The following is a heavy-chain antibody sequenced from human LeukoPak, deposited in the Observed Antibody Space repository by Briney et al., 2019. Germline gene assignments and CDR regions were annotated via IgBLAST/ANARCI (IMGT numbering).Heavy chain of an antibody. CDR3: AKGSGLYDFCPFDP. D-gene: IGHD3-3*01. CDR2: ITDTDLST. Sequence: GGSLRISCAASGFAFSSYAKSWVRQAPGKGLEWVSTITDTDLSTHYTDSVKGRFTISRDNSKNTLYLQMNSLRAEDTAVYYCAKGSGLYDFCPFDPWGQGTLVTVSS. V-gene: IGHV3-23*01. CDR1: GFAFSSYA. J-gene: IGHJ5*02.